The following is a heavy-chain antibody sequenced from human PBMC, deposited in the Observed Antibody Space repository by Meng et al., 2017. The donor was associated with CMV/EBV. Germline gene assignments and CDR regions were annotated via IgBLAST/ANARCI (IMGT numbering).Heavy chain of an antibody. CDR1: GFTFSDYY. CDR2: ISSSGSTI. V-gene: IGHV3-11*04. CDR3: ARDLVEDIVVVPAAITFDY. J-gene: IGHJ4*02. Sequence: GGSLGLSCAASGFTFSDYYMSWIRQAPGKGLEWVSYISSSGSTIYYADSVKGRFTISRDNAKNSLYLQMNSLRAEDTAVYYCARDLVEDIVVVPAAITFDYWGQGTLVTVSS. D-gene: IGHD2-2*02.